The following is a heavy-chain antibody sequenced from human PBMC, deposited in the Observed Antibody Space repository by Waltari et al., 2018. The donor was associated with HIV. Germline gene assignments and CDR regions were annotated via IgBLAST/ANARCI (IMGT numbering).Heavy chain of an antibody. CDR1: GGSFSGYY. CDR3: ARHPRFLEWLGNWFDP. Sequence: AGLLKPSETLSLTCAVYGGSFSGYYWSWIRQPPGKGLEWIGEINHSGSTNYNPSLKSRVTISVDTSKNQFSLKLSSVTAADTAVYYCARHPRFLEWLGNWFDPWGQGTLVTVSS. J-gene: IGHJ5*02. V-gene: IGHV4-34*01. D-gene: IGHD3-3*01. CDR2: INHSGST.